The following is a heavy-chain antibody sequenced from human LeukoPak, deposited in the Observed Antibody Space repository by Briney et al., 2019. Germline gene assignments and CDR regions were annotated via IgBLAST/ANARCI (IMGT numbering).Heavy chain of an antibody. Sequence: SETLSLTCTVSGGSISSYYWSWIRQPPGKGLEWIGYIYYTGITNYNPSLKSRVTISVDTSKNQFSLKLSSVTAADTAVYYCARSGCCSGGSCYSCTYDIWGQGTMVTVSS. CDR3: ARSGCCSGGSCYSCTYDI. V-gene: IGHV4-59*08. CDR1: GGSISSYY. D-gene: IGHD2-15*01. J-gene: IGHJ3*02. CDR2: IYYTGIT.